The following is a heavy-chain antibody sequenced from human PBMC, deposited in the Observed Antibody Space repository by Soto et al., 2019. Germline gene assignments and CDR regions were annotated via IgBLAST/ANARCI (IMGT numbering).Heavy chain of an antibody. CDR2: ISAYNGNT. V-gene: IGHV1-18*01. Sequence: QVQLVQSGAEVKKPGASVKVSCKASGYTFTSYGISWVRQAPGQGLEWMGWISAYNGNTNYAQKLQGRVTMTTDTSTSTAYMELRSLRADDTAVYYCARVPIPYYVILTGYKNYYFDYWGQGTLVTVSS. D-gene: IGHD3-9*01. J-gene: IGHJ4*02. CDR1: GYTFTSYG. CDR3: ARVPIPYYVILTGYKNYYFDY.